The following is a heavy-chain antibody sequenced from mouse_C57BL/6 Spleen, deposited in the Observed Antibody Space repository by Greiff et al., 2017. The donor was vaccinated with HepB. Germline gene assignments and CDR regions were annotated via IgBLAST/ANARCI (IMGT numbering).Heavy chain of an antibody. Sequence: EVQGVESGGDLVKPGGSLKLSCAASGFTFSSYGMSWVRQTPDKRLEWVATISSGGSYTYYPDSVKGRFTISRDNAKNTLYLQMSSLKSEDTAMYYCARHGESPMDYWGQGTSVTVSS. CDR1: GFTFSSYG. V-gene: IGHV5-6*01. CDR2: ISSGGSYT. J-gene: IGHJ4*01. CDR3: ARHGESPMDY.